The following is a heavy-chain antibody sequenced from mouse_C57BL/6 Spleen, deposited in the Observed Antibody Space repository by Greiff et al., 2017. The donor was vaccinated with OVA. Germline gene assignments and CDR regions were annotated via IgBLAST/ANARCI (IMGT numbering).Heavy chain of an antibody. D-gene: IGHD1-1*01. J-gene: IGHJ1*03. CDR3: ARRAYGSSYWYFDV. Sequence: QVQLQQSGAELVKPGASVKLSCKASGYTFTSYWMQWVKQRPGQGLEWIGEIDPSDSYTNYNQKFKGKATLTVDTSSSTAYMQLSSLTSEDSAVYYCARRAYGSSYWYFDVWGTGTTVTVSS. V-gene: IGHV1-50*01. CDR1: GYTFTSYW. CDR2: IDPSDSYT.